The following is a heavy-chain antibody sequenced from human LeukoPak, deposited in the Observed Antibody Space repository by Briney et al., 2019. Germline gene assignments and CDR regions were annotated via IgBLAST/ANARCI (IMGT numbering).Heavy chain of an antibody. CDR1: GFTFSSYG. CDR2: ISISSNYI. Sequence: GGSLRLSCAASGFTFSSYGMNWVRQAPGKGLEWVSSISISSNYIYYTDLVKGRFTISRDNAKNSLYLQMNSLKAEDTAVYYCARGSRFGVVERDAFDIWGQGTMVTVSS. V-gene: IGHV3-21*01. CDR3: ARGSRFGVVERDAFDI. D-gene: IGHD3-3*01. J-gene: IGHJ3*02.